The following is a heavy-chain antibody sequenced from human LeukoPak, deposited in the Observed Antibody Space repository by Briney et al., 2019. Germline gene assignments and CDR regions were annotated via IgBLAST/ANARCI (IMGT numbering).Heavy chain of an antibody. J-gene: IGHJ4*02. CDR1: GFTFSSYW. CDR2: IASDGSST. Sequence: GGSLRLSCAASGFTFSSYWMNWVRQAPGKGLVWVSRIASDGSSTTYADFVKGRFSISSDNAKNTLYLQMNSLRVEDTAVYYCARGRPHGNDYWGQGTLVTVSS. V-gene: IGHV3-74*01. D-gene: IGHD4-23*01. CDR3: ARGRPHGNDY.